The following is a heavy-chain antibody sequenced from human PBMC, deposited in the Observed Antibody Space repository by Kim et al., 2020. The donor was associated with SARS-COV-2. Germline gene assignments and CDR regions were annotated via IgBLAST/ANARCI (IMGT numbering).Heavy chain of an antibody. V-gene: IGHV3-23*01. J-gene: IGHJ4*02. Sequence: GGSLRLSCAASGFTFSSYAMSWVRQAPGKGLEWVSAISGSGGSTYYADSVKGRFTISRDNSKNTLYLQMNSLRAEDTAVYYCAKDIVVVPATEGKFDYWGQGTLVTVSS. CDR2: ISGSGGST. CDR1: GFTFSSYA. CDR3: AKDIVVVPATEGKFDY. D-gene: IGHD2-2*01.